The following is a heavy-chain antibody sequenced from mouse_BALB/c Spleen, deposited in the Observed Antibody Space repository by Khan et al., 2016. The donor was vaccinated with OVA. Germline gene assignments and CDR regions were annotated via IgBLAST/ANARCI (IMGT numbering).Heavy chain of an antibody. CDR1: GFTFSTYG. Sequence: EVQLLETGGDLVKPGGSLRLSCAASGFTFSTYGMSWVRQPPDKRLEWVATISSGGSYTYYPDSVKGRFTISRNIAENTLYLQMSSLKSEDTAIYYCASHLTGSFAYWGQGTLVTVSA. J-gene: IGHJ3*01. CDR2: ISSGGSYT. V-gene: IGHV5-6*01. CDR3: ASHLTGSFAY. D-gene: IGHD4-1*01.